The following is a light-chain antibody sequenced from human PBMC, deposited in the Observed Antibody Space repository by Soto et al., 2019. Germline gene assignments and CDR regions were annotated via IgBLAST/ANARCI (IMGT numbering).Light chain of an antibody. CDR3: QQYNNWPYT. V-gene: IGKV3-15*01. CDR1: QSVSSN. J-gene: IGKJ2*01. CDR2: DAS. Sequence: EIVMTQSPATLSVSPGERATLSCRSSQSVSSNLAWYQQKPGQAPRLLIYDASTRATGIPARFSGSRSGTEFTLTISSLQSEDVADYYCQQYNNWPYTFGQGTKLEIK.